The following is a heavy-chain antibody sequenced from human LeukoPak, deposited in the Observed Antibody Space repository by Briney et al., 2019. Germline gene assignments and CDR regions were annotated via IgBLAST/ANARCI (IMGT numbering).Heavy chain of an antibody. Sequence: SETLSLTCTVSGGSISTYYWSWIRQPPGKGLEWIGYIYYSGSTNYNPSLKSQVTISVDTSKNQFSLKLSSVTAADTAVYYCARASQWLVHHWGQGTLVTVSS. D-gene: IGHD6-19*01. CDR2: IYYSGST. CDR1: GGSISTYY. J-gene: IGHJ5*02. CDR3: ARASQWLVHH. V-gene: IGHV4-59*01.